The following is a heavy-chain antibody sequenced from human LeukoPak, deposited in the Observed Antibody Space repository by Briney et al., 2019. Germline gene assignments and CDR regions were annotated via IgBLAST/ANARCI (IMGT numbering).Heavy chain of an antibody. J-gene: IGHJ4*02. CDR1: VYSISSGYY. Sequence: SETLSLTCAVPVYSISSGYYWGWIRQPAGKGLEWIGRLYTSGSTNYNPSLMSRVTISVGTSKNQFSLKLSSVTAADTAVYYCAREARYDFWSGYPDYWGQGTLVTVSS. CDR2: LYTSGST. V-gene: IGHV4-61*02. D-gene: IGHD3-3*01. CDR3: AREARYDFWSGYPDY.